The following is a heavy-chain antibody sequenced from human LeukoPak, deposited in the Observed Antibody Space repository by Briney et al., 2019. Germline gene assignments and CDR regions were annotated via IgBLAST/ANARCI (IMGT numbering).Heavy chain of an antibody. Sequence: GGSLRLSCAASGFTFSSYWLSWLRQAPGKGGEGGANIKQDGSEKYYVDSVKGRFTISRDNAKNSLYLQMNSLRAEDTAVYYSAREGYYYDSSGYYFDYWGQGTLVTVSS. CDR1: GFTFSSYW. V-gene: IGHV3-7*01. D-gene: IGHD3-22*01. CDR2: IKQDGSEK. J-gene: IGHJ4*02. CDR3: AREGYYYDSSGYYFDY.